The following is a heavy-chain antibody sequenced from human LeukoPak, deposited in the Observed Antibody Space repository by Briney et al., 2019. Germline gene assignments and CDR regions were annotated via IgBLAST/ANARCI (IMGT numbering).Heavy chain of an antibody. V-gene: IGHV4-59*01. CDR3: ARRSNSYDY. Sequence: SETLSLTCTVSGGSISSYYWSWIRQPPGKGLEWIGYVYSSGTTNYNPSLKSRVTISVDTSKNQFSLKLSSVTAADTAVYYCARRSNSYDYWGQGTLVTVSS. CDR1: GGSISSYY. J-gene: IGHJ4*02. CDR2: VYSSGTT. D-gene: IGHD2/OR15-2a*01.